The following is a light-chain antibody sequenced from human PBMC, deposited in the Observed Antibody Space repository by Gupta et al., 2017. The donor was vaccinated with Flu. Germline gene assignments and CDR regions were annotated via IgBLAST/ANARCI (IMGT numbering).Light chain of an antibody. CDR3: QQANSFPLT. CDR2: AAS. CDR1: QGVGNW. J-gene: IGKJ4*01. V-gene: IGKV1-12*01. Sequence: DIQMTQSPSSVSASIGDRVTITCRASQGVGNWLAWYQQKPGRAPNLLIYAASSLKTGVPSRFSGSGSGTDFTLTISSLQPEDFATYFCQQANSFPLTFGGGTKVEVK.